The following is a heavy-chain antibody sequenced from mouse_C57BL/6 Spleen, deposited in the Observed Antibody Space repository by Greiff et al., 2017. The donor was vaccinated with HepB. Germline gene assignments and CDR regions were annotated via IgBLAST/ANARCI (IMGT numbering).Heavy chain of an antibody. Sequence: EVKLVESGGGLVKPGGSLKLSCAASGFTFSDYGMHWVRQAPEKGLEWVAYISSGSSTIYYADTVKGRFTISRDNAKNTLFLQITSLRSEDTAMYYCARPGNYGSSYDAMDYWGQGTSVTVSS. V-gene: IGHV5-17*01. J-gene: IGHJ4*01. CDR3: ARPGNYGSSYDAMDY. CDR1: GFTFSDYG. D-gene: IGHD1-1*01. CDR2: ISSGSSTI.